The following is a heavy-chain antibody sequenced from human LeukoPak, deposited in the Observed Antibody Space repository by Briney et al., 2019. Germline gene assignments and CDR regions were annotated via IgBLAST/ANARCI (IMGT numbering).Heavy chain of an antibody. V-gene: IGHV1-69*13. CDR1: GGTFSSYA. CDR3: ARASSPEWLSLFDY. J-gene: IGHJ4*02. D-gene: IGHD3-3*01. Sequence: ASVTVSCKASGGTFSSYAISWVRKAPGQGLEWMGGIIPIFGTANYAQKFQGRVTITADESTSTAYMELSSLRCEDTAVYYCARASSPEWLSLFDYWGQGTLVPVSS. CDR2: IIPIFGTA.